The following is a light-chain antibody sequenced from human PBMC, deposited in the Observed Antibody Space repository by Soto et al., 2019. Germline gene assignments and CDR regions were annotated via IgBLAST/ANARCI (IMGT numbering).Light chain of an antibody. J-gene: IGLJ1*01. CDR2: EVS. V-gene: IGLV2-8*01. CDR3: TSYASAYGVFYV. CDR1: SSDVGAYNY. Sequence: QTVLAQPPPASGSPGQSVTISCTGTSSDVGAYNYVSWYQQLPGKAPKLIIYEVSKRPSGVPDRFSGSKPGNTASLTVSGLQAEDVADYDCTSYASAYGVFYVFGSGTKVTL.